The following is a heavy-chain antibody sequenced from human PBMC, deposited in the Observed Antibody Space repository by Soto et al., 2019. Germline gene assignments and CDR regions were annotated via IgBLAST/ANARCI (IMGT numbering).Heavy chain of an antibody. Sequence: SETLSLTCTVSGGSVSSASYYWTWIRQPPGKGLEWIGYIYYTGNTNYNPSLKSRVTISVDTSKNQFSLKLTSVSAADTAVYYCARDIRGYSRAFDYWGQGTLVTVSS. J-gene: IGHJ4*02. V-gene: IGHV4-61*01. CDR1: GGSVSSASYY. CDR2: IYYTGNT. CDR3: ARDIRGYSRAFDY. D-gene: IGHD5-18*01.